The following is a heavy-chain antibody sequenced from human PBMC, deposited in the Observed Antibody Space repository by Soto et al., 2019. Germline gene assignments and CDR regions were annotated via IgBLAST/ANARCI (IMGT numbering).Heavy chain of an antibody. Sequence: GPGPGPPSETLSLTCTVSGGSVSRGSYYWSWIRQPPGKGLEWIWYIYYSGSTNYNPSLKSRVTISVDTSKNQFSLKLSSVTAADTAVYYCARVSLYRTDYGLDYYGMDVWGQGTTVTVS. D-gene: IGHD4-17*01. CDR2: IYYSGST. CDR3: ARVSLYRTDYGLDYYGMDV. J-gene: IGHJ6*02. V-gene: IGHV4-61*01. CDR1: GGSVSRGSYY.